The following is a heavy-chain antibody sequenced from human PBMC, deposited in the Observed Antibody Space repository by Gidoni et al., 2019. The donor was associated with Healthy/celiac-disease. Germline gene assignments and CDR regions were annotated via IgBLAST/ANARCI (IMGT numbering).Heavy chain of an antibody. V-gene: IGHV3-66*01. CDR2: IYSGGST. CDR3: ARDHDGDYFDY. D-gene: IGHD4-17*01. CDR1: GFTVSSNY. J-gene: IGHJ4*02. Sequence: EVQLVESGGGLVQPGGSLRLSCAVSGFTVSSNYMSWVRKAPGQGLEWVDVIYSGGSTYYADSVKGRFTISRDKSKNTLYLQMNSLRAEDTAVYYCARDHDGDYFDYWGQGTLVTVSS.